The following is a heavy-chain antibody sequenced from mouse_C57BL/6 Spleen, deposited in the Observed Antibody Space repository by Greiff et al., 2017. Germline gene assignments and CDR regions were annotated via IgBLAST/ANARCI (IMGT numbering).Heavy chain of an antibody. CDR3: TYYYGSRPYWYFDV. V-gene: IGHV6-6*01. Sequence: EVKVEESGGGLVQPGGSMKLSCAASGFTFSDAWMDWVRQSPEKGLEWVAEIRNKANNHATYYAESVKGRFTISRDDSKSSVYLQMNSLRAEDTGIYYCTYYYGSRPYWYFDVWGTGTTVTVSS. J-gene: IGHJ1*03. D-gene: IGHD1-1*01. CDR2: IRNKANNHAT. CDR1: GFTFSDAW.